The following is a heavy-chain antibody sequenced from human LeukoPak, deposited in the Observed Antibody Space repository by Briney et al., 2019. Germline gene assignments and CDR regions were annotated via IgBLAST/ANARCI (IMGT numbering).Heavy chain of an antibody. D-gene: IGHD2/OR15-2a*01. CDR1: GFTFSSYG. Sequence: PGGSLRLSYAASGFTFSSYGMHWVRQAPGKGLEWVAVIWYDGSNKYYADSVKGRFTISRDNSKNTLYLQMNSLGAEDTAVYYCARAIGLDFDFWGQGTLVTVSS. V-gene: IGHV3-33*01. J-gene: IGHJ4*02. CDR3: ARAIGLDFDF. CDR2: IWYDGSNK.